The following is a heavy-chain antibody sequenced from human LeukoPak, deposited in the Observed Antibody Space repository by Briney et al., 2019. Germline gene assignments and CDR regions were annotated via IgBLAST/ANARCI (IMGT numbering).Heavy chain of an antibody. V-gene: IGHV3-23*01. J-gene: IGHJ4*02. Sequence: PGGSLRLSCAASGFTFSSYAMSWVRQAPGKGLEWVSAISGSGGSTYYADSVKGRFTISRDNSKNTLYLQMNSLRAEDTAVYHCAKSEYCTNGVCYNGIVDYWGQGTLVTVPS. CDR3: AKSEYCTNGVCYNGIVDY. CDR1: GFTFSSYA. CDR2: ISGSGGST. D-gene: IGHD2-8*01.